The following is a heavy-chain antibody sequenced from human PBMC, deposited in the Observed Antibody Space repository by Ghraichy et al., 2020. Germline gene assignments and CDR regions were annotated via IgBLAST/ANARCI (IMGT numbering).Heavy chain of an antibody. J-gene: IGHJ6*02. CDR1: GYTFTGYY. CDR3: ARGALLGYYYGSGTAVGYYYYYGMDV. CDR2: INPNSGGT. Sequence: ASVKVSCKASGYTFTGYYMHWVRQAPGQGLEWMGWINPNSGGTNYAQKFQGRVTMTRDTSISTAYMELSRLRSDDTAVYYCARGALLGYYYGSGTAVGYYYYYGMDVWGQGTTVTVSS. V-gene: IGHV1-2*02. D-gene: IGHD3-10*01.